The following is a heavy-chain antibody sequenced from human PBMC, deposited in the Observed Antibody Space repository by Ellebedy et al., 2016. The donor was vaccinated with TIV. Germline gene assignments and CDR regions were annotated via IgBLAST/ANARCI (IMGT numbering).Heavy chain of an antibody. CDR2: ILWDSNRI. V-gene: IGHV3-9*01. D-gene: IGHD1-14*01. CDR3: VRDLTPGGADV. J-gene: IGHJ6*02. Sequence: SLKISCVGSGFTFDEHAMHWVRQAPGKGLEWVSGILWDSNRIGYGDSVKGRFTISRDYAKSSLYLQLNSLRPEDTGLYYCVRDLTPGGADVWGQGTTVTVSS. CDR1: GFTFDEHA.